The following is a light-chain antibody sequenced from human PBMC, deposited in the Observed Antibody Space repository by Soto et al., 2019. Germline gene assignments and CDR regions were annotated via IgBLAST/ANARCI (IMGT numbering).Light chain of an antibody. CDR1: QRVTTW. J-gene: IGKJ1*01. V-gene: IGKV1-5*01. Sequence: IQMTQSPSPLSASVGDRVTITCRASQRVTTWLAWYQQRTGKAPKLLIHDASTLHSGVPSRFSGSGSGTEFTLTISSLQSEDFAVYYCQQYNNWPPWTFGQGTKVDIK. CDR3: QQYNNWPPWT. CDR2: DAS.